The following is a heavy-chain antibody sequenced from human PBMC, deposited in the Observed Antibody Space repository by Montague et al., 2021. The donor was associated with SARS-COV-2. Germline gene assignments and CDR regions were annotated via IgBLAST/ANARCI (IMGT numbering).Heavy chain of an antibody. CDR3: ARHGGNDAFDI. CDR2: IDNSGST. Sequence: SETLSLTCTASGGSIGAYYGSWIRQPPGKGLEWIGYIDNSGSTNHNPSLESRVTMSVDTSKNQFSLKLNSVTAADTAVYYCARHGGNDAFDIWGRGTMVTVSS. D-gene: IGHD4-23*01. V-gene: IGHV4-59*01. J-gene: IGHJ3*02. CDR1: GGSIGAYY.